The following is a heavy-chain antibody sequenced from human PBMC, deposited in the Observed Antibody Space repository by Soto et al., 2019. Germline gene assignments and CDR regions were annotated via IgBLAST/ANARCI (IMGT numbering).Heavy chain of an antibody. Sequence: GGSPRLSCAASGFTFSDYYMSWIRQAPGKGLEWVSYISSSGSTIYYADSVKGRFTISRDNAKNSLYLQMNSLRAEDTAVYYCARDRGVLGYCSGGSCYYYYGMDVWGQGTTVTVSS. D-gene: IGHD2-15*01. CDR2: ISSSGSTI. CDR1: GFTFSDYY. V-gene: IGHV3-11*01. J-gene: IGHJ6*02. CDR3: ARDRGVLGYCSGGSCYYYYGMDV.